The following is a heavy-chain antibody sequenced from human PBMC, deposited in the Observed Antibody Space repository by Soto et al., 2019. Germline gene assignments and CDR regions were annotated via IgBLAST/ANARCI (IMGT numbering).Heavy chain of an antibody. Sequence: EVQLVESGGGLVKPGGSLRLSCAASGFTFSNAWMNWVRQAPGKGLEWVGRIKSKPDGGTTDYAAPVKGRFTISRVDSKNALYLQMNSLKTEDTAVYYCTTGYCSSTSCHISCFYYYGMDVWGQGTTVTVSS. CDR3: TTGYCSSTSCHISCFYYYGMDV. CDR1: GFTFSNAW. CDR2: IKSKPDGGTT. J-gene: IGHJ6*02. V-gene: IGHV3-15*07. D-gene: IGHD2-2*02.